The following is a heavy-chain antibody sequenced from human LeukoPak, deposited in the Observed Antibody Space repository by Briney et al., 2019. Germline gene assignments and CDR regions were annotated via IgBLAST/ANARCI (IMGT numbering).Heavy chain of an antibody. CDR2: ISYDGNNK. J-gene: IGHJ4*02. D-gene: IGHD3-16*01. CDR3: ARVVFLGKWSIPFDS. V-gene: IGHV3-30*01. Sequence: PGGYLRRYGAASGFTFSNYTMHWVRQAPGKGLEWVAVISYDGNNKYYADSVKGRFTISRDNSKNTLYLQMNNLRAEDTAVYFCARVVFLGKWSIPFDSWGQGTLVTVSS. CDR1: GFTFSNYT.